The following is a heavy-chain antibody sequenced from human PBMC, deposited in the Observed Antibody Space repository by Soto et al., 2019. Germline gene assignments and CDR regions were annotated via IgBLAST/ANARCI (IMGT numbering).Heavy chain of an antibody. V-gene: IGHV3-30-3*01. CDR2: ISYDGSNK. Sequence: GGSLRLSCAASGFTFSSYAMHWVRQAPGKGLEWVAVISYDGSNKYYADSVKGRFTISRDNSKNTLYLQVNSLRAEDTAVYYCARPPLPKYSSSWNFDHWGQGTLVTVSS. CDR3: ARPPLPKYSSSWNFDH. J-gene: IGHJ4*02. CDR1: GFTFSSYA. D-gene: IGHD6-13*01.